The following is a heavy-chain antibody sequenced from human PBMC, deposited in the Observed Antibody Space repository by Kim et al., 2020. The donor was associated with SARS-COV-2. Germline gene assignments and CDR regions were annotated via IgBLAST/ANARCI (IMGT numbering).Heavy chain of an antibody. V-gene: IGHV4-34*01. J-gene: IGHJ4*02. D-gene: IGHD1-26*01. CDR3: ARGRVGATSGGYFDY. Sequence: PSLQSRDTKSVDTSKNQFSLKLSSVTAADTAVYYCARGRVGATSGGYFDYWGQGTLVTVSS.